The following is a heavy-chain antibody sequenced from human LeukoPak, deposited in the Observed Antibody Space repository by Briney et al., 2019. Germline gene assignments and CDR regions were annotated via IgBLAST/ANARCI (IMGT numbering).Heavy chain of an antibody. CDR1: GFTFTSSA. Sequence: SVKVSCKASGFTFTSSAVQWVRQARGQRLEWIGWIVVGSGNTNYAQKFQERVTITRDMSTSTAYMELSSLRSEDTAVYYCAADNPRPYYDFWSGSTDAFDIWAKGQWSPSLQ. D-gene: IGHD3-3*01. CDR2: IVVGSGNT. CDR3: AADNPRPYYDFWSGSTDAFDI. V-gene: IGHV1-58*01. J-gene: IGHJ3*02.